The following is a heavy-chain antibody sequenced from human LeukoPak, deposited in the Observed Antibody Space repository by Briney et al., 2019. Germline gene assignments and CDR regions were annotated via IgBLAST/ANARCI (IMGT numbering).Heavy chain of an antibody. CDR1: GFTFSSYA. J-gene: IGHJ4*02. D-gene: IGHD6-13*01. Sequence: GGSLRLSCAASGFTFSSYAMTWVRQAPGKGPEWVSSITAGGGTTYYADSVKGRFTISRDNAKNSVYLQMNSLRAEDTAVYYCARDGSSSWYYYWGQGTLVTVSS. V-gene: IGHV3-21*01. CDR2: ITAGGGTT. CDR3: ARDGSSSWYYY.